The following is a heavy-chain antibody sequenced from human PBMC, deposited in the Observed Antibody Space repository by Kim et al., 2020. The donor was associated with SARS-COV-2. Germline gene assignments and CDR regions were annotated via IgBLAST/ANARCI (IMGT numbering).Heavy chain of an antibody. D-gene: IGHD1-26*01. V-gene: IGHV3-53*01. CDR1: GLSVSSNY. CDR3: VRMGGLGAHYYYGLDV. CDR2: IYAGGAT. Sequence: GGSLRLSCVASGLSVSSNYMSWVRQAPGRGLEWVSVIYAGGATYDADSVKGRFTISRDNSKNTLYLQMNSLRAEDTAVYYCVRMGGLGAHYYYGLDVWGQETTLRVSS. J-gene: IGHJ6*02.